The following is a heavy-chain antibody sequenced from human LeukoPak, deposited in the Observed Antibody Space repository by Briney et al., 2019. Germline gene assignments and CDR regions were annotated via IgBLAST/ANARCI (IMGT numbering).Heavy chain of an antibody. CDR1: GGTFSSYA. D-gene: IGHD4-17*01. CDR3: AREDGDYGDSVPGY. V-gene: IGHV1-18*01. CDR2: ISAYNGNT. J-gene: IGHJ4*02. Sequence: GASVKVSCKASGGTFSSYAISWVRQAPGQGLEWMGWISAYNGNTNYAQKLQGRVTMTTDTSTSTAYMELRSLRSDDTAVYYCAREDGDYGDSVPGYWGQGTLVTVSS.